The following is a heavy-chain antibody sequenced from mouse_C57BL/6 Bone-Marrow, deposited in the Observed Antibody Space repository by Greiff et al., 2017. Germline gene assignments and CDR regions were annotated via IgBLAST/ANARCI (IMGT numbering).Heavy chain of an antibody. CDR2: VYPGSGSI. CDR1: GYTFTEST. Sequence: QVQLQQSGAELVKPGASVKLSCKASGYTFTESTIHWVKQRSGQGLEWIGWVYPGSGSIKYNEKFKDKATLTADKSSSTVYMELSRLTSEYSAVYFCARHEDRYSAGWRFAYWGQGTLVTVSA. D-gene: IGHD3-2*02. CDR3: ARHEDRYSAGWRFAY. J-gene: IGHJ3*01. V-gene: IGHV1-62-2*01.